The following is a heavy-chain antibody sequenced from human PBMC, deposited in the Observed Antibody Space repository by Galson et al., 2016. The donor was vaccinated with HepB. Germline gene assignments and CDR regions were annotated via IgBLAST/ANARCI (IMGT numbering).Heavy chain of an antibody. J-gene: IGHJ4*01. Sequence: SLRHSYRAAGVTFNQHPLHWVRHAPGNGLGWVALIRSDGSNQLYADAVKGRFTISRDNSKDTLNLQMNSLGTEDTAMYYCARSFIELVPTASQNFDLWGHGTLVTVSS. V-gene: IGHV3-30-3*01. CDR3: ARSFIELVPTASQNFDL. D-gene: IGHD2-2*01. CDR1: GVTFNQHP. CDR2: IRSDGSNQ.